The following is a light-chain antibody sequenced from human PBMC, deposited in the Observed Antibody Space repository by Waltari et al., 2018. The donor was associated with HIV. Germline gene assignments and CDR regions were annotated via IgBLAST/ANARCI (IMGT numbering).Light chain of an antibody. V-gene: IGKV1-39*01. CDR2: SAY. CDR1: QSGRTY. Sequence: DLQMTQSPSCLSAYVGDRVIITCRESQSGRTYVTCNPLNPGKAPELLIHSAYSVQSGVPSRFRGSCSGTEFTVTINNLQLEDFATYSCQQRYRPPTVGPGTQVDVK. J-gene: IGKJ3*01. CDR3: QQRYRPPT.